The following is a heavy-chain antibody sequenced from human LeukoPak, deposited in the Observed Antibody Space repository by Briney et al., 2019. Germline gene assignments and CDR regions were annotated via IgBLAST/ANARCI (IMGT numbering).Heavy chain of an antibody. J-gene: IGHJ4*02. D-gene: IGHD6-13*01. V-gene: IGHV3-53*04. CDR2: IYSGGST. Sequence: AGGSLRLSCAASGFTVSSNYMSWVRQAPGKGLEWVSVIYSGGSTYYADSVKGRFTISRHNSKITLYLQMNSLRAEDTAVYYCARASAAAGICWGQGTLVTVSS. CDR3: ARASAAAGIC. CDR1: GFTVSSNY.